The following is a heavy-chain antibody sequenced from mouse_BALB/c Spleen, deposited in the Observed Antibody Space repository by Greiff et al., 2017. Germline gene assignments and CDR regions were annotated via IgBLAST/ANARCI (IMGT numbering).Heavy chain of an antibody. V-gene: IGHV1S41*01. Sequence: DLVKPGASVKLSCKASGYTFTSYWINWIKQRPGQGLEWIGRIAPGSGSTYYNEMFKGKATLTVDTSSSTAYIQLSSLSSEDSAVYFCARLGLYYYAMDYWGQGTTLTVSS. CDR1: GYTFTSYW. D-gene: IGHD4-1*01. CDR2: IAPGSGST. CDR3: ARLGLYYYAMDY. J-gene: IGHJ4*01.